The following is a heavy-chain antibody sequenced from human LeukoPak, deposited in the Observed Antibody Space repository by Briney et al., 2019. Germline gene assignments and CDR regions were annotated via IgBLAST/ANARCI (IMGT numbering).Heavy chain of an antibody. J-gene: IGHJ4*02. V-gene: IGHV4-39*01. CDR1: GGSISNSIYY. D-gene: IGHD5-12*01. CDR3: ARRGGYSGYGPFDY. Sequence: SETLSLTCTVSGGSISNSIYYWGWIRQPPGKGLEWIGNIYYSGSTYYNPSLKSRVTLSVDTSKNQFSLKLSSVTAADTAVYYCARRGGYSGYGPFDYWGQGTLVTVSS. CDR2: IYYSGST.